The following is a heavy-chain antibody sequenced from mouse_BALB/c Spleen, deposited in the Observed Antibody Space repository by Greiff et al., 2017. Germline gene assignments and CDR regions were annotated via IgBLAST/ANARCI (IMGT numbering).Heavy chain of an antibody. CDR2: ISSGGSYT. V-gene: IGHV5-9-4*01. D-gene: IGHD2-1*01. CDR3: ARAYGNYLYYAMDY. Sequence: EVQVVESGGGLVKPGGSLKLSCAASGFTFSSYAMSWVRQSPEKRLEWVAEISSGGSYTYYPDTVTGRFTISRDNAKNTLYLEMSSLRSEDTAMYYCARAYGNYLYYAMDYWGQGTSVTVSS. CDR1: GFTFSSYA. J-gene: IGHJ4*01.